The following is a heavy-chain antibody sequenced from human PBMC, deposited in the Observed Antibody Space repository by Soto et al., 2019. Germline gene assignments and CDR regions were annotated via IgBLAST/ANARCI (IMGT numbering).Heavy chain of an antibody. CDR1: GGTFSSYT. Sequence: GASVKVSCKASGGTFSSYTISWVRQAPGQGLEWMGRIIPILGIANYAQKFQGRVTITAYKSTSTAYLELSSLRSEDTAVYYCATHPSTKHYYGSGSYYHWGQGTLVTVSS. J-gene: IGHJ5*02. CDR3: ATHPSTKHYYGSGSYYH. V-gene: IGHV1-69*02. CDR2: IIPILGIA. D-gene: IGHD3-10*01.